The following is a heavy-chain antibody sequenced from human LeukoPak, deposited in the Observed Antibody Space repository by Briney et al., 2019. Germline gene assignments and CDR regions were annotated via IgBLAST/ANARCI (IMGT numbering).Heavy chain of an antibody. J-gene: IGHJ4*02. V-gene: IGHV2-70*04. CDR2: IDWDDDK. D-gene: IGHD4-17*01. Sequence: SGPTLVNPTQTLTLTCTVSGFSLSTSGMRASWILQPPGKALEWLARIDWDDDKFYSTSLKTRLTISKDTSKNQVVLTMTNMDPVDTATYYCARSPDDGDYFDYWGQGTLVTVSS. CDR3: ARSPDDGDYFDY. CDR1: GFSLSTSGMR.